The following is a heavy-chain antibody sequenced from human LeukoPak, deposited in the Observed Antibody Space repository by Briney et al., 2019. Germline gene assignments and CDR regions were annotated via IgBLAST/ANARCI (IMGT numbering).Heavy chain of an antibody. CDR3: ARESYSSSTSGLHY. Sequence: SETLSLTCTVSGGSISNYYWSWIRQAAGEGLEWIGRIYSSGNTNYNPSLKSRVTMSIDRSKNQFSLKLSSATAADTAVYYCARESYSSSTSGLHYWGQGTLVTVSS. V-gene: IGHV4-4*07. D-gene: IGHD6-6*01. J-gene: IGHJ4*02. CDR2: IYSSGNT. CDR1: GGSISNYY.